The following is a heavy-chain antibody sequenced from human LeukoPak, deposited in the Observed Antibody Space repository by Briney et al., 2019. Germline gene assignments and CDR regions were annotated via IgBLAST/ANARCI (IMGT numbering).Heavy chain of an antibody. CDR3: ARAPVTSCRGAFCYPFDL. Sequence: GGSLRLSCAASGFPLSSYAMSWVRQVPGKGLEWVSATSSSDDGTYHADSVRGRFTIYRDNFRNTLYLQMNRLRVEDAALYYCARAPVTSCRGAFCYPFDLWGQGVLVTVSS. J-gene: IGHJ4*02. CDR2: TSSSDDGT. V-gene: IGHV3-23*01. CDR1: GFPLSSYA. D-gene: IGHD2-21*01.